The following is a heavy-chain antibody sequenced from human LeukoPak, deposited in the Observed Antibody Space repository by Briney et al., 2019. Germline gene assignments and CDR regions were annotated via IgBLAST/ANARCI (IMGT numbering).Heavy chain of an antibody. CDR3: ARGRSSASYYSL. Sequence: GGSLRLSCAASGFTFNTYSMHWVRQAPGRGLEWVSYISDSSRTINYGDSVKGRFTISRDNARNSLYLQMNSQRAEDTAVYYCARGRSSASYYSLWGQGTLVTVSS. V-gene: IGHV3-48*01. J-gene: IGHJ4*02. D-gene: IGHD2-2*02. CDR2: ISDSSRTI. CDR1: GFTFNTYS.